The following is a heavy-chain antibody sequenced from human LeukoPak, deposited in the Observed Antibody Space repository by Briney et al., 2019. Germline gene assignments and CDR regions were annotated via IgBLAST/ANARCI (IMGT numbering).Heavy chain of an antibody. Sequence: ASVKVSCKTSGYTSTDSFIHWVRQAPGQGLEWMGWINPASGATDFAQKFQGRVTMTRDTSISTVYMEMTTLRSDDTAVYYCARGRIFDIWGQGTMVIVSS. V-gene: IGHV1-2*02. CDR3: ARGRIFDI. D-gene: IGHD2-15*01. CDR1: GYTSTDSF. J-gene: IGHJ3*02. CDR2: INPASGAT.